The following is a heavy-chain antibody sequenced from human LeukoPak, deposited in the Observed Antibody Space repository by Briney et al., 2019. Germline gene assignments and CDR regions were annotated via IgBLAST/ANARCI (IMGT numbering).Heavy chain of an antibody. D-gene: IGHD6-13*01. V-gene: IGHV1-2*02. J-gene: IGHJ4*02. Sequence: ASVKVSCKASGCTFTGYYMHWVRQAPGQGLEWMGWINPNSGGTNYAQKFQGRVTMSRDTSISTAYMELSRLRSDDTAVYYCARELNQAAAGNDYWGQGTLVTVSS. CDR3: ARELNQAAAGNDY. CDR2: INPNSGGT. CDR1: GCTFTGYY.